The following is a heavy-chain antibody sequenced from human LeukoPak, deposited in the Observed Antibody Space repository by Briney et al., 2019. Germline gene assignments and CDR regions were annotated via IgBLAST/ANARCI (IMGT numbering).Heavy chain of an antibody. D-gene: IGHD3-22*01. CDR1: GYSISSGYY. CDR2: IYRSGST. Sequence: SETLSPTCTVSGYSISSGYYWGWIRQPPGKGLEWIGSIYRSGSTYYNPSLKSRVTISVDTSKNQFSLRLSSVTAADTAVYYCARERLDDSSGYNLDYWGQGTLVTVSS. CDR3: ARERLDDSSGYNLDY. J-gene: IGHJ4*02. V-gene: IGHV4-38-2*02.